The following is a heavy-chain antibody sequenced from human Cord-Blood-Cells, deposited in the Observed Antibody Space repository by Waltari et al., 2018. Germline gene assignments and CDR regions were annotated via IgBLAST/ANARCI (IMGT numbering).Heavy chain of an antibody. CDR1: GFTFSSYG. V-gene: IGHV3-30*02. D-gene: IGHD6-6*01. CDR3: AKEWGKNELAFDY. CDR2: IRYEGSNK. J-gene: IGHJ4*02. Sequence: QVQLVESGGGVVQPGGSLRLSCAASGFTFSSYGMHWVRQAPGKGLEWVAFIRYEGSNKYYADSVKGRFTISRDNSKNTLYLQMNSLRAEDTAVYYCAKEWGKNELAFDYWGQGTLVTVSS.